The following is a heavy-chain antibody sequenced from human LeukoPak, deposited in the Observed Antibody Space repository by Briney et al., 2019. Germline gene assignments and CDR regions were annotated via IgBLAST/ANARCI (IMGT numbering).Heavy chain of an antibody. J-gene: IGHJ6*03. V-gene: IGHV4-34*01. CDR2: INHSGST. CDR3: ARTGPRDFWSGRYYYYYYMDV. D-gene: IGHD3-3*01. CDR1: GGSFSGYY. Sequence: SETLSLTCAVYGGSFSGYYWSWLRHPPGKGLEWIGEINHSGSTNYNPSLKSRVTISVDTSKNQFSLKLSSVTAADTAVYYCARTGPRDFWSGRYYYYYYMDVWGKGTTVTVSS.